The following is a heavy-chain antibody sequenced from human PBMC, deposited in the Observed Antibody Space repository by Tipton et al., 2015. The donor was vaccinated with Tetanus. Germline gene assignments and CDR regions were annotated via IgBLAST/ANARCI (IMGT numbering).Heavy chain of an antibody. D-gene: IGHD3-3*01. CDR1: GYTFTSYY. Sequence: QSGPEVKKPGASVKISCKASGYTFTSYYMRWVRQAPGQGLEWMGKINPSGGSTSYAQKFQGRVTMTRDTSTSTVYMELSSLRSEDTAVYYCARSRSIFGVNVIIGIWGQGTLATVSS. CDR2: INPSGGST. CDR3: ARSRSIFGVNVIIGI. J-gene: IGHJ4*02. V-gene: IGHV1-46*01.